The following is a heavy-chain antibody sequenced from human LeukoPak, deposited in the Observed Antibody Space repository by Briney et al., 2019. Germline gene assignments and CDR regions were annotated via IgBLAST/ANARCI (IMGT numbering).Heavy chain of an antibody. J-gene: IGHJ4*02. D-gene: IGHD5-12*01. Sequence: PSETLSLTCIVSGYSISSNYYWAWIRQPPGKGLEWIGSIYHPVDTSYNPSLKSRVTISINTSKNQFSLKLSSVTAADTAVYYCARRNGQDIVATFRRRYYFDYWGQGTLVTVSS. CDR2: IYHPVDT. CDR3: ARRNGQDIVATFRRRYYFDY. CDR1: GYSISSNYY. V-gene: IGHV4-38-2*02.